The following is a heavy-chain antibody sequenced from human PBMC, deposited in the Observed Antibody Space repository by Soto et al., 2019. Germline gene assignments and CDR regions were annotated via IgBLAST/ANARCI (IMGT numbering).Heavy chain of an antibody. CDR3: AKDIIRSTVYYYGMDV. V-gene: IGHV3-30*18. D-gene: IGHD1-20*01. CDR1: GFTFSSYG. J-gene: IGHJ6*02. CDR2: ISYDGSNK. Sequence: SLRLSCAASGFTFSSYGMHWVRQAPGKGLEWVAVISYDGSNKYYADSVKGRFTISRDNSKNTLYLQMNSLRAEDTAVYYCAKDIIRSTVYYYGMDVWGQGTTVTVS.